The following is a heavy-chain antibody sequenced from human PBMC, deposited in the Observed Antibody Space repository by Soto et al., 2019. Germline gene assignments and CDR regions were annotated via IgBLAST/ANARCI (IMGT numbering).Heavy chain of an antibody. J-gene: IGHJ5*02. V-gene: IGHV1-8*02. CDR1: GYTFTNND. Sequence: ASVXVSCKACGYTFTNNDVKWVRQATGQGLEWMGWMNPGSGDTVYAQKFQGRVTMTRDISIDTAYMEMNSLTSEDTDIYSCQRMESFAPSHCLDTWGQGTLVTVSS. CDR2: MNPGSGDT. CDR3: QRMESFAPSHCLDT. D-gene: IGHD1-1*01.